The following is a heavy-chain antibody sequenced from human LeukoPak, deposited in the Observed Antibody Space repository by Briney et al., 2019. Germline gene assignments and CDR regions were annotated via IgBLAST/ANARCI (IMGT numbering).Heavy chain of an antibody. CDR1: GGTFSSYA. J-gene: IGHJ5*02. CDR2: IIPIFGTA. CDR3: ARVDAARHDP. Sequence: ASVKVSCKASGGTFSSYAISWVRQAPGQGLEWMGGIIPIFGTANYAQKFQGRVTITADESTSTAYMELSSLRSEDTAVYYCARVDAARHDPWGQGTLVTVSS. V-gene: IGHV1-69*01. D-gene: IGHD2-2*01.